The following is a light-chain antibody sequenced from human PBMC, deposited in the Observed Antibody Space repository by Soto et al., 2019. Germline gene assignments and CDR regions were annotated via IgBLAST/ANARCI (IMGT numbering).Light chain of an antibody. J-gene: IGKJ5*01. CDR2: QAS. CDR3: EQRGSSPIN. V-gene: IGKV3-20*01. Sequence: IVWRLSAGTLALSKRERAIGACRVSHSVTTTSSARYQQNPGQAPRLLIYQASRRAPGIPDRFRGSRPGTAFHLTLRILEPEDSAVYYCEQRGSSPINFGQGTRLEIK. CDR1: HSVTTTS.